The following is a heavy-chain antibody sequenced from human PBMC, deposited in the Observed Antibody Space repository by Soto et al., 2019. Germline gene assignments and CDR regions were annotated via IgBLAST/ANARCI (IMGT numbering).Heavy chain of an antibody. CDR3: ARVGGLDCGGDCYSNWFDP. J-gene: IGHJ5*02. V-gene: IGHV4-61*01. CDR1: CGSVISGSYY. Sequence: SETLSLTCTFSCGSVISGSYYWSWIRQPPGKGLEWIGYIYYSGSTNYNPSLKSRVTISVDTSKNQFSLKLSSVTAADTAVYYCARVGGLDCGGDCYSNWFDPWGQGTLVTVSS. D-gene: IGHD2-21*02. CDR2: IYYSGST.